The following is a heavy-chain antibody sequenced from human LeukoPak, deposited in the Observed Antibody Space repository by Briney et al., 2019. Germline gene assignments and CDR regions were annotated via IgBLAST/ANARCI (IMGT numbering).Heavy chain of an antibody. V-gene: IGHV1-46*01. D-gene: IGHD5-12*01. CDR1: GYTFPDFY. CDR2: INPSGGST. J-gene: IGHJ3*02. Sequence: ASVKVSCKASGYTFPDFYIHWVRQAPGQGLEWMGIINPSGGSTSYAQKFQDRVTMTRDMSTSTVYMELSSLRSEDTAVYYCARRWWLRHACDIWGQGTMVTVSS. CDR3: ARRWWLRHACDI.